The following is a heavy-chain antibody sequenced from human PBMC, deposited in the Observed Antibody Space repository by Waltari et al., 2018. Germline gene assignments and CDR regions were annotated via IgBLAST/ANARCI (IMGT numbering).Heavy chain of an antibody. D-gene: IGHD3-22*01. CDR2: IHPNSGGT. CDR1: GYTFTGYY. J-gene: IGHJ3*02. Sequence: QVQLVQSGAEVKKPGASVKVSCKASGYTFTGYYMHWVRQAPGQGLEWMGWIHPNSGGTNYAQKLQGGGTMTRETAISIAYMELSRLRSDDTAVYYCARDPSLLGIVVAYGAFDIWGQGTMVTVSS. V-gene: IGHV1-2*02. CDR3: ARDPSLLGIVVAYGAFDI.